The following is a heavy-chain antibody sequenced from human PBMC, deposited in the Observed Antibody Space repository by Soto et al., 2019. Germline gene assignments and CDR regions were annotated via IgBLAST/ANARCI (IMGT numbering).Heavy chain of an antibody. V-gene: IGHV1-18*01. CDR3: ARDRFSMKGGIAARLNDYHQAGHSRPTYYYYYMDV. CDR2: ISAYNGNT. CDR1: GYTFTSYG. D-gene: IGHD6-6*01. J-gene: IGHJ6*03. Sequence: ASVKVSCKASGYTFTSYGISWVRQAPGQGLEWMGWISAYNGNTNYAQKLQGRVTMTTDTSTSTAYMELRSLRSDDTAVYYCARDRFSMKGGIAARLNDYHQAGHSRPTYYYYYMDVWGKGTTVTVSS.